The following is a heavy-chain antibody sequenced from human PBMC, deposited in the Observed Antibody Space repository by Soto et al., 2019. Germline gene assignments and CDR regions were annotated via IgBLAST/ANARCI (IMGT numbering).Heavy chain of an antibody. V-gene: IGHV3-66*01. J-gene: IGHJ2*01. Sequence: EVHLVESGGGLVHPGGSLRLSCAASEFTVSSNYMRWVRQAPGKGLEWVSVIYSDGNTYNADSVKGRFTISRDNFKNTLYLHMNSLRAEDTAVYYWARGNSIAVAGTGWYFDLWGRGTLVTVSS. CDR3: ARGNSIAVAGTGWYFDL. CDR2: IYSDGNT. CDR1: EFTVSSNY. D-gene: IGHD6-19*01.